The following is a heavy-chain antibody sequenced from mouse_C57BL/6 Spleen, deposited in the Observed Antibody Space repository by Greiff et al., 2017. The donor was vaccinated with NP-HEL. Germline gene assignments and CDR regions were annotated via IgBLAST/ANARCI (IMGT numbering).Heavy chain of an antibody. J-gene: IGHJ4*01. D-gene: IGHD1-1*01. CDR2: IDPENGDT. CDR3: AKYRITTVVENAIDY. V-gene: IGHV14-4*01. Sequence: EVQLKESGAELVRPGASVKLSCTASGFTFNDDYMHWVKQTPEQGLEWIGWIDPENGDTEYASKFQGKATLTADTSSNTDYLQLSSLTSEDTAVYYCAKYRITTVVENAIDYWGQGTSVTVSS. CDR1: GFTFNDDY.